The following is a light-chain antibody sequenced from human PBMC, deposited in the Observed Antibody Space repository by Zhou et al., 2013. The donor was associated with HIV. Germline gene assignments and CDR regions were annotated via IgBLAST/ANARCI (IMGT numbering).Light chain of an antibody. CDR2: DAS. CDR3: QQYANSPIT. V-gene: IGKV3-11*02. Sequence: EIVLTQSPATLSLSPGERATLSCRASQSVSTYLTWYQQRPGQAPRLLVYDASNRATGIPARFSGSGSGRDFTLTISRLEPEDFAVYYCQQYANSPITFGQGHDW. J-gene: IGKJ5*01. CDR1: QSVSTY.